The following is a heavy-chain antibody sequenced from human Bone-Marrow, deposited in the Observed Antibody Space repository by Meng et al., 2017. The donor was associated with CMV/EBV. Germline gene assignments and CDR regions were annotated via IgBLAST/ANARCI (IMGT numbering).Heavy chain of an antibody. CDR1: GFTFSSYS. D-gene: IGHD6-13*01. V-gene: IGHV3-21*01. CDR3: AREKVAAGWFDP. CDR2: ISSSSSYI. J-gene: IGHJ5*02. Sequence: CAASGFTFSSYSMNWVRQAPGKGLGWVSSISSSSSYIYYADSVKGRFTISRDNAKNSLYLQMNSLRVEDTAVYYCAREKVAAGWFDPWGQGTLVTVSS.